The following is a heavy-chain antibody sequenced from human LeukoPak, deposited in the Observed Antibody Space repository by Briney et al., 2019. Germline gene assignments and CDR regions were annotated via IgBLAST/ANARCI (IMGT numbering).Heavy chain of an antibody. CDR3: AKDVPAAYFDY. Sequence: GGSLRLSCAASGFTFSSYWMHWVRQAPGKGLVWVSRINSDGSSTSYADSVKGRFTISRDNAKNTLYLQMNSLRAEDTAVYYCAKDVPAAYFDYWGQGTLVTVSS. V-gene: IGHV3-74*01. CDR2: INSDGSST. CDR1: GFTFSSYW. D-gene: IGHD2-2*01. J-gene: IGHJ4*02.